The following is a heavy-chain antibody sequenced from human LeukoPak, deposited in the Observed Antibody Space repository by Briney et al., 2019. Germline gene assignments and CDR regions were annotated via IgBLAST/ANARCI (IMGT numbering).Heavy chain of an antibody. CDR1: GGSFSGYY. V-gene: IGHV4-34*01. CDR2: INHSGST. D-gene: IGHD6-6*01. Sequence: PSETLSLTCAVYGGSFSGYYWSWIRQPPGKGLEWIGEINHSGSTNYNPSLKSRVTISVDTSKNQFSLKLSSVTAADTAVYYCARGPSFEPRIYSSSSPGDYWGQGTLVTVSS. CDR3: ARGPSFEPRIYSSSSPGDY. J-gene: IGHJ4*02.